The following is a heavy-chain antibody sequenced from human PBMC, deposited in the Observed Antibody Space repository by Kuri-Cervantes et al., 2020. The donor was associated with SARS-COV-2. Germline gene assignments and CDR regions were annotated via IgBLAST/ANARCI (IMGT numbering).Heavy chain of an antibody. V-gene: IGHV3-30-3*01. D-gene: IGHD3-10*01. CDR3: ARAGWSTKPESGVAGSGSYFPVVGHYYYYMDV. CDR1: GFTFSSYA. Sequence: GESLKISCAASGFTFSSYAMHWVRQAPGRGLEWVAVISYDGSNKYYADSVKGRFTISRDNSKNTLYLQMNSLRSEDTAVYYCARAGWSTKPESGVAGSGSYFPVVGHYYYYMDVWGKGTTVTVSS. J-gene: IGHJ6*03. CDR2: ISYDGSNK.